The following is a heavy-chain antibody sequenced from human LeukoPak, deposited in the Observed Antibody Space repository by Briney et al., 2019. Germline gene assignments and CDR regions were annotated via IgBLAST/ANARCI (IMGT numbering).Heavy chain of an antibody. D-gene: IGHD6-19*01. Sequence: SETLSATCTVSGGSVSSGSYYWSWIRQPPGKGLEWIGYIYYSGSTNYNPSLKSRVTISVDTSKNQFSLKLSSVTAADTAVYYCARARSSGWFNWFDPWGQGTLVTVSS. V-gene: IGHV4-61*01. CDR3: ARARSSGWFNWFDP. CDR2: IYYSGST. J-gene: IGHJ5*02. CDR1: GGSVSSGSYY.